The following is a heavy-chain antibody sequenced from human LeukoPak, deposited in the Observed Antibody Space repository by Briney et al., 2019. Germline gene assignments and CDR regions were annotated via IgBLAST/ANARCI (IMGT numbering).Heavy chain of an antibody. CDR2: INHSGST. Sequence: PSETLSLTCAVYGGSFSGYCCSWIRQPPGKGLEWIGEINHSGSTNYNPSLKSRVTISVDTSKNQFSLKLSSVTAADTAVYYCARGNPNHVGRTFDYWGQGTLVTVSS. D-gene: IGHD3-16*01. CDR3: ARGNPNHVGRTFDY. V-gene: IGHV4-34*01. CDR1: GGSFSGYC. J-gene: IGHJ4*02.